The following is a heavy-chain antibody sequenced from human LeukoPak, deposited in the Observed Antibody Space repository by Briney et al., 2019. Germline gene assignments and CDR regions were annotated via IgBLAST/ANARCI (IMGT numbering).Heavy chain of an antibody. CDR1: GFTFSSYS. Sequence: GGSLRLSCAASGFTFSSYSVNWVRQAPGKGLEWDSSITSSSSTYYSDSVKGRFTISRDNAKNSLYLQMNSLRVEDTAVYYCARVGFYDFWSGINFFDYWGQGTLVTVSS. D-gene: IGHD3-3*01. CDR2: ITSSSST. J-gene: IGHJ4*02. CDR3: ARVGFYDFWSGINFFDY. V-gene: IGHV3-21*01.